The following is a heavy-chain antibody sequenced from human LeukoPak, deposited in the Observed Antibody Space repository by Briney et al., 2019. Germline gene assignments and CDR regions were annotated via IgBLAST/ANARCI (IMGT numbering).Heavy chain of an antibody. V-gene: IGHV4-39*01. CDR2: IYYSGST. J-gene: IGHJ1*01. Sequence: SETLSLTCTVSGGSISNSRDYWAWIRQPPGKGLEWIANIYYSGSTYYSPSLKSRVTISVDTSKNQFSLKLSSVTAADTAVYYCARYLDYGGNSRVFQHWGQGTLVTVSS. D-gene: IGHD4-23*01. CDR3: ARYLDYGGNSRVFQH. CDR1: GGSISNSRDY.